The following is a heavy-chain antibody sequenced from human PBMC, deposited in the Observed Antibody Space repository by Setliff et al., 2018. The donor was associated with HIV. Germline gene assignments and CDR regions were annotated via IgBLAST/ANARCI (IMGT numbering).Heavy chain of an antibody. CDR2: VRSKAHAETT. J-gene: IGHJ4*02. Sequence: GGSLRLSCSGSGFTFGDYAMTWVRQAPGKGLEWVGFVRSKAHAETTEYAASVKGRFTISRDDSKSIAYLQMNSLKTEDTAVYYCTRDLSHIVVVMPRFRYWGQGTLVTVSS. CDR1: GFTFGDYA. V-gene: IGHV3-49*04. D-gene: IGHD2-21*01. CDR3: TRDLSHIVVVMPRFRY.